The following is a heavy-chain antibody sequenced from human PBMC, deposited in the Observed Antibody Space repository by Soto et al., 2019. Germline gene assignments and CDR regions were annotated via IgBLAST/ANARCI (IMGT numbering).Heavy chain of an antibody. Sequence: EVQLLESGGGLVQPGGSLRLSCAASGFTFSSYAMSWVRQAPGKGLEWVSGISVSGGTTYYADSVKGRYTISKDNSKSTLYLEMNSLRAAEKAVYDCARYVVADIWGGSDFWSHGSVVTASS. CDR1: GFTFSSYA. CDR2: ISVSGGTT. V-gene: IGHV3-23*01. J-gene: IGHJ4*01. CDR3: ARYVVADIWGGSDF. D-gene: IGHD2-21*01.